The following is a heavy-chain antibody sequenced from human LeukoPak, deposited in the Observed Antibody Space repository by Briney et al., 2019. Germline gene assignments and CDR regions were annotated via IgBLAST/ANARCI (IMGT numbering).Heavy chain of an antibody. V-gene: IGHV4-59*01. Sequence: PSETLSLTCTVSGGSISSYYWSWIRQPPGKGLEWIGYIYYSGSTNYNPSLKSRVTISVDTSKNQFSLKLSSVTAADTAVYYCARPAPAVGAFDIWGQGTMVTASS. CDR1: GGSISSYY. CDR3: ARPAPAVGAFDI. J-gene: IGHJ3*02. D-gene: IGHD4-23*01. CDR2: IYYSGST.